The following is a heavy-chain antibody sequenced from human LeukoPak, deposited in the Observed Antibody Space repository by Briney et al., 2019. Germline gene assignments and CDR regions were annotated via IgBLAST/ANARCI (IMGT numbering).Heavy chain of an antibody. CDR1: SGSFSGYY. Sequence: SETLSLTCAVYSGSFSGYYWSWIRQPPGKGLEWIGEINHSGSTNYNPSLKSRVTISVDTSKNQFSLKLSSVTAADTAVYYCARVVEGYYFDYWGQGTLVTVSS. CDR2: INHSGST. J-gene: IGHJ4*02. D-gene: IGHD2-2*01. V-gene: IGHV4-34*01. CDR3: ARVVEGYYFDY.